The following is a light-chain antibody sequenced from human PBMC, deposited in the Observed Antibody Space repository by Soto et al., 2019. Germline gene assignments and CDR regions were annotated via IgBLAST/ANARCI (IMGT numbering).Light chain of an antibody. CDR2: RNN. Sequence: QSVLTQPTSASETPGQRVTISCSGSSSNIGSNYVYWYQQLPGTAPKLLIYRNNQRPSGVPDRFSGSKSGTSASLAISGLRSEDEAEYYCAAWDDSLSVVFGGGTKLTVL. J-gene: IGLJ3*02. CDR1: SSNIGSNY. CDR3: AAWDDSLSVV. V-gene: IGLV1-47*01.